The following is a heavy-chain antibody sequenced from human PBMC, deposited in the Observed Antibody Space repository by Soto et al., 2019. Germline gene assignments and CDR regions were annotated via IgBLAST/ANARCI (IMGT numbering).Heavy chain of an antibody. Sequence: QVQLGQSEAEVKKPGASVKVSCKASGYTFTNYGIIWLRQAPGQGLEWMGWINPYNGNTNYAQKVQGRVTMTTDTSTSTAYMELRSLRSDDTAVYYCARVPTDSSGYYKHYFDYWGQGTLVTVSS. V-gene: IGHV1-18*04. CDR2: INPYNGNT. CDR3: ARVPTDSSGYYKHYFDY. J-gene: IGHJ4*02. D-gene: IGHD3-22*01. CDR1: GYTFTNYG.